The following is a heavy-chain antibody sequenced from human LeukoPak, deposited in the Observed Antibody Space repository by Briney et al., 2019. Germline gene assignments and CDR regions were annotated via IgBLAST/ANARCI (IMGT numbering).Heavy chain of an antibody. Sequence: PAASVKVSCKASGYIFTDHGISWVRQAPGQGLEWMGWISTYTGSTNYAQKFHGRVTMTRDTSTSTAYMELRSLRSDDAAVYYCAREAVGYHHDSSGYYGKWGQGTLVTVSS. J-gene: IGHJ4*02. V-gene: IGHV1-18*01. D-gene: IGHD3-22*01. CDR2: ISTYTGST. CDR1: GYIFTDHG. CDR3: AREAVGYHHDSSGYYGK.